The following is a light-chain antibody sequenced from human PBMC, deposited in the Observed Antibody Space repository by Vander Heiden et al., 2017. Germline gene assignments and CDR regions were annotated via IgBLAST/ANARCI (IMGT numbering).Light chain of an antibody. V-gene: IGLV1-47*01. Sequence: GQRVTTACSGRSSNIGSQYLYWYQQLPGKAPKLLIDRTDQRPSGVSDRFSGSKSGTLARRAISGLRSEDQPHYDGAARDDSLRGYVCGT. CDR2: RTD. CDR3: AARDDSLRGYV. J-gene: IGLJ1*01. CDR1: SSNIGSQY.